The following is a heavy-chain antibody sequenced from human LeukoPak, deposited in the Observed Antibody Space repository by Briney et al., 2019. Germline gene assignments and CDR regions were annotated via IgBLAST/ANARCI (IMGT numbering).Heavy chain of an antibody. CDR2: INPNSGGT. V-gene: IGHV1-2*06. D-gene: IGHD6-13*01. CDR1: GYTFTGYY. Sequence: GASVKVSCKASGYTFTGYYMHWVRQAPGQGLEWMGRINPNSGGTNYAQKFQGRVTMTRDTSISTAYMELSRLRPDDTAVYYCASSWYEASHETAYWGQGTLVTVSS. J-gene: IGHJ4*02. CDR3: ASSWYEASHETAY.